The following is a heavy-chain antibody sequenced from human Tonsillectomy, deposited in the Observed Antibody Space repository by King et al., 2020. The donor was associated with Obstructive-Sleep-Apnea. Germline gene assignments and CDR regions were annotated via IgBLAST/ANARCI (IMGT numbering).Heavy chain of an antibody. CDR3: ASGLETAAGTPFDNYYYGMDV. CDR2: ISYDGSNK. J-gene: IGHJ6*02. D-gene: IGHD6-13*01. Sequence: VQLVESGGGVVQPGRSLRLSCAASGFAIITYGMHWVRQAPGKGLEWVAVISYDGSNKYYVDSVKGRFTISRDNSKNTLYLQMNSLNTEETAVYYCASGLETAAGTPFDNYYYGMDVWGQGTTVTVSS. V-gene: IGHV3-30*03. CDR1: GFAIITYG.